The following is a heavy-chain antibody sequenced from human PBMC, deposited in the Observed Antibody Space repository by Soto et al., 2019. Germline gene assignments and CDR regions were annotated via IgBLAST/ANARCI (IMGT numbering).Heavy chain of an antibody. V-gene: IGHV3-73*01. CDR1: GFTFSGSA. D-gene: IGHD2-2*01. Sequence: GGSLRLSCAASGFTFSGSAMHWVRQASGKGLEWVGRIRSKANSYATEYAASVKGRFTIARDDSKNTAYLQMNSLKTEDTAVYYCTITVGYCSSPSCSGMDVWGQGTTVTVSS. CDR2: IRSKANSYAT. J-gene: IGHJ6*02. CDR3: TITVGYCSSPSCSGMDV.